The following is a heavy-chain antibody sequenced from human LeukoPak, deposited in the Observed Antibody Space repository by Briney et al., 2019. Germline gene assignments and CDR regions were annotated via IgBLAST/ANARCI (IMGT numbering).Heavy chain of an antibody. CDR2: ISADGGDI. V-gene: IGHV3-23*01. D-gene: IGHD3-22*01. CDR3: AKDPPHSDRSIYSDNS. CDR1: GFIFSNNN. Sequence: GGSLRLSCAASGFIFSNNNMNWVRQAPGKGLEWVSVISADGGDIYYADSVNGRFTISRDNSKNTLHLQMDSLRAEDAAVYYCAKDPPHSDRSIYSDNSWGQGTLVTVSS. J-gene: IGHJ4*02.